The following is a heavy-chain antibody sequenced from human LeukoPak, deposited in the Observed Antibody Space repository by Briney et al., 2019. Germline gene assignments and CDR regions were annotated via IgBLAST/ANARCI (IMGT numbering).Heavy chain of an antibody. CDR2: ISSSGSTI. Sequence: GGSLRLSCAASGFTFSSYEMNWVRQAPGKGLEWVSYISSSGSTIYYADSVKGRFAISRDNAKNSLYLQMNSLRAEDTAVYYCARSSYSSSPAGGYYMDVWGKGTTVTVSS. D-gene: IGHD6-6*01. CDR1: GFTFSSYE. J-gene: IGHJ6*03. V-gene: IGHV3-48*03. CDR3: ARSSYSSSPAGGYYMDV.